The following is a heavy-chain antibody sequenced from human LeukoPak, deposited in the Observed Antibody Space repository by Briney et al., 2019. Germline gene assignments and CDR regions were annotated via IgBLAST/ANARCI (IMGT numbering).Heavy chain of an antibody. Sequence: ASVKVSCKASGYTFTSYYMHWVRQAPGQGLEWMGIINPSGGNTGYAQKFQGRVTMTRNTSISTAYMELSSLRSEDTAVYYCARGHVIWGNWFDPWGQGTLVTVSS. V-gene: IGHV1-46*01. CDR1: GYTFTSYY. D-gene: IGHD3-16*01. J-gene: IGHJ5*02. CDR3: ARGHVIWGNWFDP. CDR2: INPSGGNT.